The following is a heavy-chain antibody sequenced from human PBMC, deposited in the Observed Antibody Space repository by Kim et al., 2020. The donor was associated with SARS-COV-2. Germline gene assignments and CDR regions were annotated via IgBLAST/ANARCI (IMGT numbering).Heavy chain of an antibody. CDR1: GFSFSTYW. CDR3: ARDGPLPTSHGQIFDY. D-gene: IGHD1-1*01. V-gene: IGHV3-74*01. J-gene: IGHJ4*02. CDR2: ISADGSST. Sequence: GGSLRLSCAASGFSFSTYWMDWVRRAPGMGLVWVSRISADGSSTDYADSVKGRFTISRDNAKNTLYLQMNSLTAEDTAVYYCARDGPLPTSHGQIFDYWGQGTLVTVSS.